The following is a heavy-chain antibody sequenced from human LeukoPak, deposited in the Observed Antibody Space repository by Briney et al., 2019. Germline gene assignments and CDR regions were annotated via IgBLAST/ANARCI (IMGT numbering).Heavy chain of an antibody. CDR2: ISADGSYK. CDR3: AKDTTVNFPFRGYFDY. Sequence: PGGSLRLSCAASGFTFSNYGMHWVRQAPGKGLEWVALISADGSYKYYADPVKGRFTIYRDNSKTTLYLQMNSLRAEDTAVYYCAKDTTVNFPFRGYFDYWGQGTLVTVSS. D-gene: IGHD4-17*01. J-gene: IGHJ4*02. CDR1: GFTFSNYG. V-gene: IGHV3-30*18.